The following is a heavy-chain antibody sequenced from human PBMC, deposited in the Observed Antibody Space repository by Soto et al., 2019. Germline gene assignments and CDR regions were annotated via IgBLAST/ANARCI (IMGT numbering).Heavy chain of an antibody. V-gene: IGHV4-59*01. CDR1: GGSISRYY. J-gene: IGHJ4*02. Sequence: SETLSLTCTVSGGSISRYYWSWIRQPPGKGLEWIGYIYYSGSTNYNPSLKSRVTISVDTSKNQFSLKLSSVTAADTAVYYCARAPRGNYGYPSFFAFWGQGTLVTVSS. CDR2: IYYSGST. D-gene: IGHD4-17*01. CDR3: ARAPRGNYGYPSFFAF.